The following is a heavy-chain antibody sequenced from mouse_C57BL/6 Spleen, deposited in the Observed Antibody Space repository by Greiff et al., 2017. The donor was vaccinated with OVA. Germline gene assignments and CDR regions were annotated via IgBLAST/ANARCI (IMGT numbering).Heavy chain of an antibody. V-gene: IGHV1-42*01. Sequence: EVQLKESGPELVKPGASVKISCKASGYSFTGYYMNWVKQSPEKSLEWIGEINPSTGGTTYNQKFKAKATLTVDKSSSTAYMQLKSLTSEDSAVYYCASMRGSSYPGYFDYWGQGTTLTVSS. CDR3: ASMRGSSYPGYFDY. CDR1: GYSFTGYY. J-gene: IGHJ2*01. CDR2: INPSTGGT. D-gene: IGHD1-1*01.